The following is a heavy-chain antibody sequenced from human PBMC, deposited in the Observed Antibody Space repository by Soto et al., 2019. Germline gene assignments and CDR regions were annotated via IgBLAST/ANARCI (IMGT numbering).Heavy chain of an antibody. D-gene: IGHD3-22*01. CDR2: ISSSSSTI. CDR3: ARDAPPLAYYYDPNWFDP. Sequence: EVQLVESGGGLVQPGGSLRLSCAASGFTFSSYSMNWVRQAPGKGLEWVSYISSSSSTIYYADSVKGRFTISRDNAKNSLYLQINSLRDEDTAVYYCARDAPPLAYYYDPNWFDPWGQGTLVTVSS. J-gene: IGHJ5*02. V-gene: IGHV3-48*02. CDR1: GFTFSSYS.